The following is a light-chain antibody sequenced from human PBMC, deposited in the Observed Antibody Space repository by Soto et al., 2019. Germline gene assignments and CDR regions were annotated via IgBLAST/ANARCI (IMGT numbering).Light chain of an antibody. Sequence: DVQMTLYPSTLSAQVGDRVTIPCRASQSISNWLAWYQQKPGRAPNLLIYKASALQTGVPSKFSGSGSGTEFTLTISSLLPGDVATYYCQHYNSYSEAFGQGTKV. CDR2: KAS. CDR3: QHYNSYSEA. V-gene: IGKV1-5*03. CDR1: QSISNW. J-gene: IGKJ1*01.